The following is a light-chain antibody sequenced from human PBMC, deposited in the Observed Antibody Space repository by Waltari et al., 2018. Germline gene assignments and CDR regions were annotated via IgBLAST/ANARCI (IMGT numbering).Light chain of an antibody. CDR3: QQYNHWYT. Sequence: DIGITQSPAILSVSPGESATLPCRASQSIGGHLAWYQQKLGQAPRLLIYDASIRATGIPARFSGSGSGTEFTLTINSLQSEDFAVYYCQQYNHWYTFGQGTKLEIK. J-gene: IGKJ2*01. CDR2: DAS. V-gene: IGKV3-15*01. CDR1: QSIGGH.